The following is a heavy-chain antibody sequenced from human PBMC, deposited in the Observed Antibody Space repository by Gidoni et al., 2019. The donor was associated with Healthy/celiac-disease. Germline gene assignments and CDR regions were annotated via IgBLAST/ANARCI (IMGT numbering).Heavy chain of an antibody. CDR1: GFTFSSYG. D-gene: IGHD3-3*01. V-gene: IGHV3-33*01. CDR2: IWYDGSNK. J-gene: IGHJ4*02. CDR3: ARAFFWSGYYAGY. Sequence: QVQLVESGGGVVQPGRSLRLSCAASGFTFSSYGRHWVRQAPGKGLEWVAVIWYDGSNKYYADSVKGRFTISRDNSKNTLYLQMNSLRAEDTAVYYCARAFFWSGYYAGYWGQGTLVTVSS.